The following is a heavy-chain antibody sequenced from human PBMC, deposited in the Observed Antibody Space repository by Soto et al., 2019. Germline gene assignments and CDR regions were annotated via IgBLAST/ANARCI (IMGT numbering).Heavy chain of an antibody. CDR3: ARDGYCSGGSCYEYYGMDV. D-gene: IGHD2-15*01. CDR1: GFTFSNYE. Sequence: VQLVESGGGLVQPGGSLRLSCAASGFTFSNYEMNWFRQAPGKGLERVSYITTSGSSTYYADSVKGRFTISRDNAKNSLSLQMHSLRAEDTAVYYCARDGYCSGGSCYEYYGMDVWGQGTTVTVSS. V-gene: IGHV3-48*03. J-gene: IGHJ6*02. CDR2: ITTSGSST.